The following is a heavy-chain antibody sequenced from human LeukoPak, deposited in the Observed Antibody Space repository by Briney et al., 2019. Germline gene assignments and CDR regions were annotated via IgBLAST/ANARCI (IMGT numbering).Heavy chain of an antibody. CDR2: IYYSGST. V-gene: IGHV4-39*01. Sequence: SETLSLTCTVSGGSISSSSYYWGWIRQPPGKGLEWIGSIYYSGSTYYNPSLKSRVTISVDTSKNQFSLKLSSVTAADTAVYYCASDTGYCSSTSCEESYFDYWGQGTLVTVSS. J-gene: IGHJ4*02. CDR1: GGSISSSSYY. CDR3: ASDTGYCSSTSCEESYFDY. D-gene: IGHD2-2*01.